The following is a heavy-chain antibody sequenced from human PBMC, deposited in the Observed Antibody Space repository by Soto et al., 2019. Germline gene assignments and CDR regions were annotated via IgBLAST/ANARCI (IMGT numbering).Heavy chain of an antibody. J-gene: IGHJ6*02. CDR3: ASNNYGEDYYYGMDA. CDR2: IIPIFGTA. Sequence: GAAVKVSFKASGCTFSSYAISWVRQAPGQGLEWMGGIIPIFGTANYAQKFQGRVTITADESTSAAYMELSSLRSEDTAVYYCASNNYGEDYYYGMDAWGQGTTVTVSS. D-gene: IGHD4-17*01. V-gene: IGHV1-69*13. CDR1: GCTFSSYA.